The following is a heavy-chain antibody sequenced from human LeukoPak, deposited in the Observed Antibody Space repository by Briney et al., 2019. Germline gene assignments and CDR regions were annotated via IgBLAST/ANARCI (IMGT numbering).Heavy chain of an antibody. CDR2: IRYDGSNK. D-gene: IGHD6-13*01. CDR1: GFTFSSYG. J-gene: IGHJ3*02. V-gene: IGHV3-30*02. CDR3: AKGKSSSWFDAFDI. Sequence: GGSLRLSCAASGFTFSSYGMHWVRQAPGKGLKWVAFIRYDGSNKYYADSVKGRFTISRDNSKNTLYLQMNSLKTEDTAVYYCAKGKSSSWFDAFDIWGQGTMVTVSS.